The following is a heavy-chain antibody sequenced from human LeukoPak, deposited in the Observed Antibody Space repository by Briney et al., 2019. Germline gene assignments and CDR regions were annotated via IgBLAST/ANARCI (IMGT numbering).Heavy chain of an antibody. CDR1: GYSISSGYY. J-gene: IGHJ4*02. V-gene: IGHV4-38-2*02. CDR2: IYHSGST. D-gene: IGHD3-10*01. CDR3: ARAPMVRGVIIAPFDY. Sequence: SETLSLTCTVSGYSISSGYYWGWIRQPPGKGLEWIGSIYHSGSTYYNPSLKSRVTISVDTSKNQFSLKLSSVTAADTAVYYCARAPMVRGVIIAPFDYWGQGTLVTVSS.